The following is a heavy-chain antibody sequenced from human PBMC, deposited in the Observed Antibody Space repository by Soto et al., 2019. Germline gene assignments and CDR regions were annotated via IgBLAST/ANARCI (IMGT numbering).Heavy chain of an antibody. J-gene: IGHJ6*02. Sequence: GESLKISCKGSGYSFTSYWITWVRQMPGKGLEWMGKIDPSDSYSTYSPSLQGHVTISADKSISTAYLQWSSLKASDTAMYYCARQEGSSSDFYYYGMDVWGQGTTVTVSS. CDR3: ARQEGSSSDFYYYGMDV. V-gene: IGHV5-10-1*01. D-gene: IGHD6-6*01. CDR2: IDPSDSYS. CDR1: GYSFTSYW.